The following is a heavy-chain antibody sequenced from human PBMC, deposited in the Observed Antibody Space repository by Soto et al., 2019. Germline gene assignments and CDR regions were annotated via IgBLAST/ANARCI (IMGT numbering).Heavy chain of an antibody. J-gene: IGHJ4*02. V-gene: IGHV4-34*01. CDR2: INHSRST. CDR3: AREPGGEVGVVTASN. D-gene: IGHD2-21*02. Sequence: QVQLQQWGAGLLKPSETLSLTCAVYGGSFSGYSWTWIRQPPGKGLEWIGEINHSRSTNYNPSLKSRVTISVDTSKNQFSLKLSSVTAADTAVYYCAREPGGEVGVVTASNWGQGTLVTVSS. CDR1: GGSFSGYS.